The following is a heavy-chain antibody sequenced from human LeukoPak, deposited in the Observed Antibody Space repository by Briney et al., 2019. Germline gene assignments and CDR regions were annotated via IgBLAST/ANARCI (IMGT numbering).Heavy chain of an antibody. CDR3: VRVVTTGSGWYHFDN. V-gene: IGHV3-23*01. CDR2: ISGSGGST. J-gene: IGHJ4*02. D-gene: IGHD6-13*01. CDR1: GFTFSSYA. Sequence: GGSLRLSCAASGFTFSSYAMSWVRQAPGKGLEWVSGISGSGGSTYYADSVKGRFTISRDNSKNTLYLQMNSLRAEDTAVYYCVRVVTTGSGWYHFDNWGLGTLVTVSS.